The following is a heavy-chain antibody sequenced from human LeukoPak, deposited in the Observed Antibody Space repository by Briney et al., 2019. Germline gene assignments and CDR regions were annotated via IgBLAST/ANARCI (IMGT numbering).Heavy chain of an antibody. CDR1: GYTFTSCG. V-gene: IGHV1-18*01. CDR2: ISAYNGNT. D-gene: IGHD1-26*01. J-gene: IGHJ3*02. Sequence: ASVKVSCKASGYTFTSCGISWVRQAPGQGLEWMGWISAYNGNTNYAQKLQGRVTMTTDTSTSTAYIKLRSLRSEDTAVYYCARAIVGATGSAFDIWGQGTMVTVSS. CDR3: ARAIVGATGSAFDI.